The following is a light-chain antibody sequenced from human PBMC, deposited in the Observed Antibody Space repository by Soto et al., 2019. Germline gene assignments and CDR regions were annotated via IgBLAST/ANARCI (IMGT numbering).Light chain of an antibody. Sequence: EIVLTQSPATLSSFPGDRVTLSCRASQSVSNNLAWYHQKPGQAPRVLIYGASIRATGVPARFSGSGSGTEFTLTISSLQSEDFALFYCQQYYNWPLTFGQVTKVDIK. V-gene: IGKV3-15*01. CDR1: QSVSNN. CDR2: GAS. J-gene: IGKJ1*01. CDR3: QQYYNWPLT.